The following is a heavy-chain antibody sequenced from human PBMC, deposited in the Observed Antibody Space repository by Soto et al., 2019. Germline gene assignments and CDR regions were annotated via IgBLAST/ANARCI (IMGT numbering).Heavy chain of an antibody. V-gene: IGHV4-34*01. J-gene: IGHJ5*02. CDR3: AREGYYGSGSRGWIDP. Sequence: SETMSLTCVLSGAAFSDYTWSGVRQAPGGGLHWIGEVNRGGRTKSSPSLERRLTISVDPSRNQVSLELRSVTAADTAIYYCAREGYYGSGSRGWIDPWGQGALVTVSS. D-gene: IGHD3-10*01. CDR2: VNRGGRT. CDR1: GAAFSDYT.